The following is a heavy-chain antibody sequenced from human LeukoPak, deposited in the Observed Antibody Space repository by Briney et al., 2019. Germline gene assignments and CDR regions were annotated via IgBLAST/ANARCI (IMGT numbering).Heavy chain of an antibody. J-gene: IGHJ5*02. V-gene: IGHV1-69*13. Sequence: SVKVSCKASGGTFSSYAISWVRQAPGQGLEWMGGIIPIFGTANYAQKFQGRVTITADESMSTAYMELSSLRSEDTAVCYCASTMFTIFGVVPLDWFDPWGQGTLVTVSS. CDR3: ASTMFTIFGVVPLDWFDP. D-gene: IGHD3-3*01. CDR1: GGTFSSYA. CDR2: IIPIFGTA.